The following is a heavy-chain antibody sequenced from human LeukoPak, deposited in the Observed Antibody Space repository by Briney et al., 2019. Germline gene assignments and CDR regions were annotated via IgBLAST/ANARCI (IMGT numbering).Heavy chain of an antibody. J-gene: IGHJ6*02. V-gene: IGHV3-43*02. CDR3: AKDSNYGDYPSYGMDV. CDR1: GFTFDDYA. D-gene: IGHD4-17*01. Sequence: PGGSLRLSCAASGFTFDDYAMHWVRQAPGKGLEWVSLISGDGGSTYYADSVKGRFTISRDNSKNSLYLQMNSLRTADTALYYCAKDSNYGDYPSYGMDVWGQGTTVTVSS. CDR2: ISGDGGST.